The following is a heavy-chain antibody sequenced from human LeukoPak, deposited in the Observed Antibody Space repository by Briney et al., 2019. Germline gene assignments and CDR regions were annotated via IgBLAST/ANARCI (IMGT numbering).Heavy chain of an antibody. CDR1: GFTFSSNG. Sequence: PGGSLRLSCAASGFTFSSNGMHWIRRAPGKGLEWVAVISYDGSNKYYADSVKGRFTISRDNSKNTLYLQMNSLRAEDTAVYYCAKEYSSGWYDYWGQGTLVTVSS. J-gene: IGHJ4*02. D-gene: IGHD6-19*01. V-gene: IGHV3-30*18. CDR2: ISYDGSNK. CDR3: AKEYSSGWYDY.